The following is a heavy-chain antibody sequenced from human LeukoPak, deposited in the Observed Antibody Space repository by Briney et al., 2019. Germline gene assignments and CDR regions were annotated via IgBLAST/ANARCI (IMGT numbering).Heavy chain of an antibody. CDR1: GYAFTGYY. Sequence: ASVKVSCKASGYAFTGYYMHWVRQAPGQGLEWMGWINPNSGGTNYAQKFQGRVTMTRDTSISTAYMELSRLRSDDTAVYYCARDYGSGRHIDYWGQGTLVTVSS. CDR2: INPNSGGT. J-gene: IGHJ4*02. D-gene: IGHD3-10*01. CDR3: ARDYGSGRHIDY. V-gene: IGHV1-2*02.